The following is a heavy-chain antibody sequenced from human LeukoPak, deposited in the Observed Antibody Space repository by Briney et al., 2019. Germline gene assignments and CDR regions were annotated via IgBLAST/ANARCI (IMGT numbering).Heavy chain of an antibody. D-gene: IGHD3-16*01. V-gene: IGHV1-2*02. CDR2: INPNSGDT. Sequence: ASVKVSCKASGYTFTGYYMHWVRQAPGQGLEWMGWINPNSGDTNFAQEFQGRVTMTGDTSISTAYMELSRLTSDDTALYYCARFGRGEAALDIWGQGTMVTVSS. CDR3: ARFGRGEAALDI. CDR1: GYTFTGYY. J-gene: IGHJ3*02.